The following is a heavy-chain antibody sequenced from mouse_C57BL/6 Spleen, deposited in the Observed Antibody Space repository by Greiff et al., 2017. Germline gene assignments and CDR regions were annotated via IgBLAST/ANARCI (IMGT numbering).Heavy chain of an antibody. CDR2: INPSTGGT. J-gene: IGHJ4*01. Sequence: EVKLMESGPELVKPGASVKISCKASGYSFTGYYMNWVKQSPEKSLEWIGEINPSTGGTTYNQKFKAKATLTVDKSSSTAYMQLKSLTSEDSAVYYCARSGRPYYAMDYWGQGTSVTVSS. D-gene: IGHD1-3*01. V-gene: IGHV1-42*01. CDR1: GYSFTGYY. CDR3: ARSGRPYYAMDY.